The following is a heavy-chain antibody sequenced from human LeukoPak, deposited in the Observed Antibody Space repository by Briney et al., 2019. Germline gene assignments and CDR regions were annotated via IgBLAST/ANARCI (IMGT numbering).Heavy chain of an antibody. D-gene: IGHD3-10*01. CDR3: AKDLMRDRWFGES. CDR1: GFTFSSYA. CDR2: IRFDGHDK. Sequence: PGGSLRLSCAASGFTFSSYAMSWVRQAPGKGLEWVSFIRFDGHDKFYAETVKGRFTISKDTSRNTLYLQMNSLRPEDTAVYYCAKDLMRDRWFGESWGQGTLVTVSS. V-gene: IGHV3-30*02. J-gene: IGHJ5*02.